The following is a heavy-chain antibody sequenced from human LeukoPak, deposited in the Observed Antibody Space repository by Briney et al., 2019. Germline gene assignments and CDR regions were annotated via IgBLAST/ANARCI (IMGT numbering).Heavy chain of an antibody. CDR3: ARASMQQWLVYYYYYMDV. CDR1: GGSISSGYY. D-gene: IGHD6-19*01. Sequence: PSETLSLTCTVSGGSISSGYYWGWIRQPPGKGLEWIGSIYHSGSTYYNPSLKSRVTISVDTSKNQFSLKLSSVTAADTAVYYCARASMQQWLVYYYYYMDVWGKGTTVTVSS. CDR2: IYHSGST. V-gene: IGHV4-38-2*02. J-gene: IGHJ6*03.